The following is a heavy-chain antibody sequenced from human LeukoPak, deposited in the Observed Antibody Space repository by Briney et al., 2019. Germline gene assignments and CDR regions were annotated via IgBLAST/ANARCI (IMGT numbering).Heavy chain of an antibody. V-gene: IGHV1-3*01. J-gene: IGHJ4*02. CDR2: INAGNGNT. CDR3: ARGELSSGWYGLDY. CDR1: GYTFTSYA. Sequence: GAAGKVSCKASGYTFTSYAMHWVRQAPGQRLEWMGWINAGNGNTKYSQKFQGRVTITRDTSASTAYMELSSLRSEDTAVYYCARGELSSGWYGLDYWGQGTLVTVSS. D-gene: IGHD6-19*01.